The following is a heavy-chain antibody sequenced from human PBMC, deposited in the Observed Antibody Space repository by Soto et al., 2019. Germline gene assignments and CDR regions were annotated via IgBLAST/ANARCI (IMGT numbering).Heavy chain of an antibody. Sequence: ASVKVSCKASGYTFTSYGISWVRQAPGQGLEWMGWISAYNGNTNYAQKLQGRVTMTTDTSTSTAYMELRSLRSDDTAVYYCAREFESSGWPKSFDYWGQGTLVTVSS. J-gene: IGHJ4*02. CDR1: GYTFTSYG. D-gene: IGHD6-19*01. CDR3: AREFESSGWPKSFDY. CDR2: ISAYNGNT. V-gene: IGHV1-18*01.